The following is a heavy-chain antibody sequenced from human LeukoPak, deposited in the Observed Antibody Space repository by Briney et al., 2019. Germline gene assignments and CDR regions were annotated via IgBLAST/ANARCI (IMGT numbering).Heavy chain of an antibody. D-gene: IGHD5-12*01. CDR3: ARDRRIVATIDYYYGMDV. CDR1: GFTFSSYS. CDR2: ISSSSSTI. V-gene: IGHV3-48*04. J-gene: IGHJ6*02. Sequence: PGGSLRLSCAASGFTFSSYSMNWVRQAPGKGLEWASYISSSSSTIYYADSVKGRFTISRDNAKNSLYLQMNSLRAEDTAVYYCARDRRIVATIDYYYGMDVWGQGTTVTVSS.